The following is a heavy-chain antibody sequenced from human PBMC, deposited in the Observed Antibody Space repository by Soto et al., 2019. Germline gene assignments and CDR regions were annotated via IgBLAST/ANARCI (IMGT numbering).Heavy chain of an antibody. Sequence: QVQLQESGPGLVKPSGTLSLTCAVSGDSVSSPYYWCWVRQPPGKGLEWIGAVFHTGTTSYNPSLRSRVTLSMDKSNIQFSLDLTSVTAADTAVYYCARSAGWYAVNSWGPGTLVIVSS. CDR3: ARSAGWYAVNS. J-gene: IGHJ4*02. CDR2: VFHTGTT. D-gene: IGHD6-19*01. V-gene: IGHV4-4*02. CDR1: GDSVSSPYY.